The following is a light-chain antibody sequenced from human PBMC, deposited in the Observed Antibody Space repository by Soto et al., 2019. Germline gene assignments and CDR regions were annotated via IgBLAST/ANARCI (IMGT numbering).Light chain of an antibody. Sequence: QSVLTQPRSVSGSPGQSVTISCTGTSSDVGGNNYVSWYQQHPGKAPKLMLYDVNKRPSGVPDRFSGSKSGNTASLTISGLQAEDEADYYCCSFAGRYVFGTGTTLTVL. J-gene: IGLJ1*01. CDR1: SSDVGGNNY. V-gene: IGLV2-11*01. CDR3: CSFAGRYV. CDR2: DVN.